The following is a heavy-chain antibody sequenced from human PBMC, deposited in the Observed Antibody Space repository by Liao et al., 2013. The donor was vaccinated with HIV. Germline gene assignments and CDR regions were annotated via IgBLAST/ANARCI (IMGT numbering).Heavy chain of an antibody. Sequence: QVQLQESGPGLVKPSETLSLTCSVSGGSISSHFWSWIRQPAGKGLEWIGRIYTSGSTNYNPSLKSRVTMSMDTSKNQFSLRLSSVTAADTAVYYCARWGYTGSYDEFFQHWGQGTLVTVS. J-gene: IGHJ1*01. D-gene: IGHD1-26*01. CDR1: GGSISSHF. V-gene: IGHV4-4*07. CDR3: ARWGYTGSYDEFFQH. CDR2: IYTSGST.